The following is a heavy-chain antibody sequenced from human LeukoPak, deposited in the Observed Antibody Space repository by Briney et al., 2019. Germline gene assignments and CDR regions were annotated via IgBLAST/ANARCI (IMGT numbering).Heavy chain of an antibody. CDR2: ISAYNGNT. CDR3: SRAHSYSSGWSGYSDY. Sequence: ASVKVSCKASGYTFTSYGISWVRQAPGQRLEWMGWISAYNGNTNYAQRLQGRVTMTTDTSTSTAYMELRSLRSDDTAVYYCSRAHSYSSGWSGYSDYWGQGTLVTVSS. J-gene: IGHJ4*02. V-gene: IGHV1-18*01. D-gene: IGHD6-19*01. CDR1: GYTFTSYG.